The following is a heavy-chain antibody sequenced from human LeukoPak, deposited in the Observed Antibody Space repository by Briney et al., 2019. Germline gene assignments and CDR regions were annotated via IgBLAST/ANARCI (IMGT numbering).Heavy chain of an antibody. D-gene: IGHD2-15*01. Sequence: GGSLKLSCAASGFTFSGSAIHWVRQSSGKGLEWVGQIDKKDKGYATATAYAASVTGRFTISRDDSINTAYLQMKSLRTEDTALYYCTRDRGTYNWFDPWGQGTLVTVSS. CDR3: TRDRGTYNWFDP. V-gene: IGHV3-73*01. CDR1: GFTFSGSA. J-gene: IGHJ5*02. CDR2: IDKKDKGYATAT.